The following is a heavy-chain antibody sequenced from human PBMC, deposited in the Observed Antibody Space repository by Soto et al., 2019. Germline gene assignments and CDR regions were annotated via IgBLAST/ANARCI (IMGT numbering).Heavy chain of an antibody. J-gene: IGHJ4*02. D-gene: IGHD3-10*01. CDR2: ILPIFGTA. CDR3: ASGVALRHYGSGSYYFDY. Sequence: QVQLVQSGAEVKKPGSSVKVSCKASGGTFSSYAISWVRQAPGQGLEWMGGILPIFGTANYAQKFQGRVTITADESTRTAYMELSSLRSEDTAVYYCASGVALRHYGSGSYYFDYWGQGTLVTVSS. CDR1: GGTFSSYA. V-gene: IGHV1-69*12.